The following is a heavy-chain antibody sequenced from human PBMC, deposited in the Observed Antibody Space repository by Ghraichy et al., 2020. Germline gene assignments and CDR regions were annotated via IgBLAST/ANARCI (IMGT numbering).Heavy chain of an antibody. D-gene: IGHD2-15*01. CDR2: IFSNDEK. Sequence: SGPTLVKPTETLTLTCTVSGFSLSNARMGVSWIRQPPGKALEWLAHIFSNDEKSYSTSLKSRLTISKDTSKSQVVLTMTNMDPVDTATYYCARIAGITPFDDAFDIWGQGTMVTVSS. V-gene: IGHV2-26*01. J-gene: IGHJ3*02. CDR3: ARIAGITPFDDAFDI. CDR1: GFSLSNARMG.